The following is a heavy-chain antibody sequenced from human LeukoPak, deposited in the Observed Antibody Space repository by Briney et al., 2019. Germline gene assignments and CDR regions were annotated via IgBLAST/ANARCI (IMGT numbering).Heavy chain of an antibody. J-gene: IGHJ4*02. CDR1: GFTFTTYT. Sequence: GSLRLSCAASGFTFTTYTMNWVRQTPGKGLEWIGEINHSGSTNYNPSLKSRVTISVDTSKNQFSLKLSSVTAADTAVYYCASGGPDDYVWGSYLPYWGQGTLVTVSS. V-gene: IGHV4-34*01. CDR3: ASGGPDDYVWGSYLPY. CDR2: INHSGST. D-gene: IGHD3-16*01.